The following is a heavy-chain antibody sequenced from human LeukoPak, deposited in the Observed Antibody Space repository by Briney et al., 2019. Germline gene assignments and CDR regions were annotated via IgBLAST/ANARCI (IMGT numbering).Heavy chain of an antibody. V-gene: IGHV1-8*01. CDR3: VVRGYSGYDYYFDY. J-gene: IGHJ4*02. CDR2: MNPNSGNT. D-gene: IGHD5-12*01. CDR1: GYTFTSHD. Sequence: GASVKVSCKASGYTFTSHDINWVRQATGQGLEWMGWMNPNSGNTGYAQKFQGRVTMTRNTSISTAYMELSSLRSEDTAVYYCVVRGYSGYDYYFDYWGQGTLVTVSS.